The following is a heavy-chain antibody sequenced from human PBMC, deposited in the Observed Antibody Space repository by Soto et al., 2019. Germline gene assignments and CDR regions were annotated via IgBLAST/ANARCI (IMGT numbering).Heavy chain of an antibody. CDR2: IKTDGSSP. CDR1: GFTFNNYW. D-gene: IGHD3-10*01. Sequence: QPGGSLRLSCVASGFTFNNYWMHWVRQVPGKGLVWVSRIKTDGSSPNYADSVEGRFTISSDNAKNTLYLQMNSLRAEDTAVYYCARDRIAGSGSCDNWGQGTPVTVSS. CDR3: ARDRIAGSGSCDN. J-gene: IGHJ4*02. V-gene: IGHV3-74*01.